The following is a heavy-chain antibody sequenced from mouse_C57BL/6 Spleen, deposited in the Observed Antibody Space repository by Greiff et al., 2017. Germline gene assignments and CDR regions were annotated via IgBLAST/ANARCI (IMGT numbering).Heavy chain of an antibody. J-gene: IGHJ3*01. CDR3: ARAGVYDGYLFAY. D-gene: IGHD2-3*01. Sequence: EVQLQQSGPELVKPGASVKMSCKASGYTFTDYNMHWVKQSHGKSLEWIGYINPNNGGTSYNQKFKGKATLTVNKSSSTAYMALRSLTSEDSAVYYCARAGVYDGYLFAYWGQGTLVTVSA. CDR2: INPNNGGT. CDR1: GYTFTDYN. V-gene: IGHV1-22*01.